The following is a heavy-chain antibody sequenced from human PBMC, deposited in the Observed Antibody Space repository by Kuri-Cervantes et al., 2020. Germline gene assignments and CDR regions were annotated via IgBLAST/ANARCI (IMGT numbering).Heavy chain of an antibody. CDR1: GYTFTGYY. CDR2: ISAYNGNT. Sequence: ASVKVFCKASGYTFTGYYMHWVRQAPGQGLEWMGWISAYNGNTNYAQKLQGRVTMTTDTSTSTAYMELRSLRSDDTAVYYCASSRRRGSGWSSAFDIWGQGTMVTVSS. CDR3: ASSRRRGSGWSSAFDI. V-gene: IGHV1-18*04. D-gene: IGHD6-19*01. J-gene: IGHJ3*02.